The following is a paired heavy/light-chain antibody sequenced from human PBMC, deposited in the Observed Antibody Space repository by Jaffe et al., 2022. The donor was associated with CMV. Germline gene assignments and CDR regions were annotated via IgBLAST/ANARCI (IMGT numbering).Light chain of an antibody. Sequence: QSALTQPASVSGSPGQSITISCTGTSSDVGNYNYVSWYQQHPGKAPKLMIYDVSQRPSGVSNRFSGSKSGNTASLTISGLQAEDEADYYCSSYRSSNILVVFGGGTKLTVL. CDR3: SSYRSSNILVV. CDR1: SSDVGNYNY. J-gene: IGLJ2*01. CDR2: DVS. V-gene: IGLV2-14*03.
Heavy chain of an antibody. J-gene: IGHJ4*02. CDR1: GGSINSDNYY. D-gene: IGHD3-10*01. CDR3: ARSQYGGRGGFDS. V-gene: IGHV4-31*03. CDR2: IHYTGST. Sequence: QVQLQESGPGLVKPSQTLSLTCSVSGGSINSDNYYYWSWIRQHPGKGLEWIGYIHYTGSTYYTPSIESRVAISLDTSKNQFSLRLRSATAADTAVYYCARSQYGGRGGFDSWGQGSLVIVSS.